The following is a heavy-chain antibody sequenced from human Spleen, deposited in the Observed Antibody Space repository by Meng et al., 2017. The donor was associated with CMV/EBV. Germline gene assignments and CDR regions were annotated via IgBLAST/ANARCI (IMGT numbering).Heavy chain of an antibody. Sequence: SLTCAVDGGSLSGYYWSWIRQPPGKGLEWIGEINHSGSTNYNPSLKSRVTISVDTSKNQFSLKLSSVTAADTAVYYCARVSTSNWFDPWGQGTLVTVSS. CDR2: INHSGST. CDR3: ARVSTSNWFDP. J-gene: IGHJ5*02. CDR1: GGSLSGYY. V-gene: IGHV4-34*01. D-gene: IGHD2-2*01.